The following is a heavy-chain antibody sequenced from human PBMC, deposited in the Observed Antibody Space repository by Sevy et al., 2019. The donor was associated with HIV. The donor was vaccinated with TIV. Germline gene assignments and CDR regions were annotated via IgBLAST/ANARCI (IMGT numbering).Heavy chain of an antibody. Sequence: GGSLRLSCAASGFTVSSNYMSWVRQAPGKGLEWVSVIYSGGSTYYAGSVKGRFTISRDNSKNTLYLQMNSLRAEDTAVYYCARARSHDAFDIWGQGTMVTVSS. CDR1: GFTVSSNY. CDR2: IYSGGST. CDR3: ARARSHDAFDI. V-gene: IGHV3-53*01. J-gene: IGHJ3*02.